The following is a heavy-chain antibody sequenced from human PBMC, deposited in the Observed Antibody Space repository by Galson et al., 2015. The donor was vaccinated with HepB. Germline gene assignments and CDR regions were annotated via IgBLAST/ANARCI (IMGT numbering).Heavy chain of an antibody. V-gene: IGHV4-59*01. CDR3: ARAGIEMDGIGVEGSYYYYGLDV. J-gene: IGHJ6*02. D-gene: IGHD3-3*01. CDR2: IYSGGST. CDR1: GGSISGSY. Sequence: ETLSLTCTVSGGSISGSYWNRIRQPPGKALEWIGHIYSGGSTNYNPSLKSRVTFSLDTSENQFSLKLRSVTAADTAVYYCARAGIEMDGIGVEGSYYYYGLDVWGQGTTVTVSS.